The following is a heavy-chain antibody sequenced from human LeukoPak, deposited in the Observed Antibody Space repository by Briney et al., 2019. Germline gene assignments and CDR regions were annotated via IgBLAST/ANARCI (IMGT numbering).Heavy chain of an antibody. Sequence: ASVKVSCKASGYTFTSYDINWVRQATGQGLEWMGWMNPNSGNTGYAQKFQGRVTMTRNTSISTAYMELSSLRSEDTAVYYYARGHITIFGVVITTTNPKNYYGMDVWGQGTTVTVSS. CDR2: MNPNSGNT. CDR1: GYTFTSYD. J-gene: IGHJ6*02. V-gene: IGHV1-8*01. CDR3: ARGHITIFGVVITTTNPKNYYGMDV. D-gene: IGHD3-3*01.